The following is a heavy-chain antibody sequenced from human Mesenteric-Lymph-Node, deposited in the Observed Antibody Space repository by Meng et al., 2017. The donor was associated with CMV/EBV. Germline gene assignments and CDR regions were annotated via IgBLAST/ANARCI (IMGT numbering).Heavy chain of an antibody. J-gene: IGHJ6*02. V-gene: IGHV4-59*01. CDR3: AREGGGIAAVQRPDYYGLDV. D-gene: IGHD6-13*01. CDR2: IYYRGSS. Sequence: SETLSLTCTVSGGSISSYYWSWIRQPPGKGLEWIGYIYYRGSSNYNPSLKSRVSMSIDTSKNQFALKLTSVTAADTAVYYCAREGGGIAAVQRPDYYGLDVWGQGTTVTVSS. CDR1: GGSISSYY.